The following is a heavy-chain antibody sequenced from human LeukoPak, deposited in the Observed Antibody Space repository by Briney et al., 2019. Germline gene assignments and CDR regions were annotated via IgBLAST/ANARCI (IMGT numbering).Heavy chain of an antibody. CDR2: ISGSGGST. Sequence: PGGSLRLSCAASGFTFSGYAMSWVRQAPGKGLEWVSAISGSGGSTYYADSVKGRFTISRDNSKNTLYLQMNSLRAEDTAVYYCAKGRPSIIIYEARFFDYWGQGTLVTVSS. CDR3: AKGRPSIIIYEARFFDY. CDR1: GFTFSGYA. J-gene: IGHJ4*02. V-gene: IGHV3-23*01. D-gene: IGHD3-10*01.